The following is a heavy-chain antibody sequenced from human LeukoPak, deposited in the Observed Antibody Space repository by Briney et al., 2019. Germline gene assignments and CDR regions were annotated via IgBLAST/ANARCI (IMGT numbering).Heavy chain of an antibody. D-gene: IGHD6-13*01. CDR2: IYYSGST. V-gene: IGHV4-59*01. CDR1: GGSISGYY. CDR3: ARVPIAAAALSGMDV. J-gene: IGHJ6*02. Sequence: SETLSLTCTVSGGSISGYYWSWIRQPPGKGLEWIGYIYYSGSTNYNPSLKSRVTISVDTSKNQFSLKLSSVTAADTAMYYCARVPIAAAALSGMDVWGQGTTVTVSS.